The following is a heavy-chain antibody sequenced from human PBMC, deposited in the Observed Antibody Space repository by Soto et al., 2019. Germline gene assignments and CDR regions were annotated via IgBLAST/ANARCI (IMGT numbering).Heavy chain of an antibody. J-gene: IGHJ4*02. D-gene: IGHD2-8*02. Sequence: QVQLQQWGAGLLKPSETLSLTCAVYGGSFSGYYWTWIRQPPGTGLEWIGEINHSGSTNYNPSLKSRVTISVDTSKNQFSLKLTSVTAADPAVYYCARDKITGLFDYWGQGTVVTVSS. CDR2: INHSGST. V-gene: IGHV4-34*01. CDR3: ARDKITGLFDY. CDR1: GGSFSGYY.